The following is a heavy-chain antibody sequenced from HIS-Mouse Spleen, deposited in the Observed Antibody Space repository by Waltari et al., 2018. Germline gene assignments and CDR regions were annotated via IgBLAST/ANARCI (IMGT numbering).Heavy chain of an antibody. CDR3: ARDLGNWFDP. V-gene: IGHV3-48*01. Sequence: EVQLVESGGGLVQPGGSLGLSCAASGFPFSSYGMNWVRQAPGKGLEWVSYISSSSSTIYYADSVKGRFTISRDNAKNSLYLQMNSLRAEDTAVYYCARDLGNWFDPWGQGTLVTVSS. CDR2: ISSSSSTI. CDR1: GFPFSSYG. J-gene: IGHJ5*02.